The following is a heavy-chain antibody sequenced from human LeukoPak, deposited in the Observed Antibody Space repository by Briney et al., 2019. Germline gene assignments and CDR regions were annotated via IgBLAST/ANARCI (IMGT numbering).Heavy chain of an antibody. J-gene: IGHJ4*02. D-gene: IGHD2-2*01. Sequence: SETLSLTCTVSGGSVSSGSYYWSWIRQPLGKGLEWIGYIYYSGSTNYNPSLKSRVTISVDTSKNQFSLKLSSVTAADTAVYYCARGGTRPDYYFDYWGQGTLLTVSS. CDR1: GGSVSSGSYY. V-gene: IGHV4-61*01. CDR2: IYYSGST. CDR3: ARGGTRPDYYFDY.